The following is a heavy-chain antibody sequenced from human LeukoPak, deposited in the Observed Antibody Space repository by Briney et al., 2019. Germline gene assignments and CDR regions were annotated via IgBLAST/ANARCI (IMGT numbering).Heavy chain of an antibody. V-gene: IGHV3-21*01. CDR2: VSSSSSYI. CDR1: GFTFSSYS. Sequence: GGSLRLSCAASGFTFSSYSMNWVRQAPGKGLEWVSSVSSSSSYIYYADSVKVRFPISRDNAKTSLYLQMNSLRAEDTAVYYCARAGEYCSSTSCNRYYYYYGMDVWGQGTTVTVSS. J-gene: IGHJ6*02. CDR3: ARAGEYCSSTSCNRYYYYYGMDV. D-gene: IGHD2-2*01.